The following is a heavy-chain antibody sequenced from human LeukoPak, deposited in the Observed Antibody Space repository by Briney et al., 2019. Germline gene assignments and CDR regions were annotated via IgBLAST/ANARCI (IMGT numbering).Heavy chain of an antibody. V-gene: IGHV3-48*04. Sequence: GGSLRLSCAASGFTFRSYSMNWVRQAPGKGLEWVSYISSSSNTIYYADSVKGRFTISRDDAKNSLYLQMNSLRTEDTAVYYCARGLPNYYGMDVWGQGTTVTVSS. CDR1: GFTFRSYS. J-gene: IGHJ6*02. CDR2: ISSSSNTI. CDR3: ARGLPNYYGMDV.